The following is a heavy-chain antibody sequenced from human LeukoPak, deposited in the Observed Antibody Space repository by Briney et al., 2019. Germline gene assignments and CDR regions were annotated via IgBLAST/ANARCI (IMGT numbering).Heavy chain of an antibody. Sequence: PSETLSLTCTVSGGSISSYYWSWIRQPAGKGLGWIGRIYTSGSTNYNPSLKSRVTMSVDTSKNQFSLKLSSVTAADTAVYYCARDRVIAVDGYYFDYWGQGTLVTVSS. V-gene: IGHV4-4*07. CDR1: GGSISSYY. CDR3: ARDRVIAVDGYYFDY. J-gene: IGHJ4*02. D-gene: IGHD6-19*01. CDR2: IYTSGST.